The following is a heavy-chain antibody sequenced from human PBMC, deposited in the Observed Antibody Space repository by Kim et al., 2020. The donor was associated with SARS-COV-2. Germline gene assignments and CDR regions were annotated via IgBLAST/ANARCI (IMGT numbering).Heavy chain of an antibody. CDR2: IYNDGST. D-gene: IGHD3-22*01. Sequence: GGSLRLSCAASGFNVSSNFMSWVRQAPGKGLEWVSIIYNDGSTYYADSVKGRFTISRDNSKNTLYLQMNSLGAEDTAVYYCASQTYYYDSSGYYPGNFQHWGKGTLVTVSS. CDR3: ASQTYYYDSSGYYPGNFQH. V-gene: IGHV3-53*01. J-gene: IGHJ1*01. CDR1: GFNVSSNF.